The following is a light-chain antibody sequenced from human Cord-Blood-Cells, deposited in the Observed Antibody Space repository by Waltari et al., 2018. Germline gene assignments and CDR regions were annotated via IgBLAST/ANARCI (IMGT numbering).Light chain of an antibody. Sequence: QSALTQPRSVSGSPGQSVTISCTGTSSDVGGYNYVSWYQQHPGKAPKLMIYDVSKQPSGVPDRFSGSKYGNTASLTISGLQAEDEADYYCCSYAGSYTFVFGTGTKVTVL. V-gene: IGLV2-11*01. J-gene: IGLJ1*01. CDR1: SSDVGGYNY. CDR3: CSYAGSYTFV. CDR2: DVS.